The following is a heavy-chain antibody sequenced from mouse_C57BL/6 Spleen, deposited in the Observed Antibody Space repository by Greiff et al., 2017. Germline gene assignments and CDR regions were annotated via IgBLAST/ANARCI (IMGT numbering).Heavy chain of an antibody. Sequence: EVHLVESGGGLVKPGGSLKLSCAASGFTFSDYGMHWVRQAPEKGLEWVAYISSGSSTIYYADTVKGRFTISRDNAKNTLFLQMTSLRSEDTAMYYWARGIRGGYYAMDYWGQGTSVTVSS. J-gene: IGHJ4*01. V-gene: IGHV5-17*01. CDR1: GFTFSDYG. D-gene: IGHD1-1*01. CDR2: ISSGSSTI. CDR3: ARGIRGGYYAMDY.